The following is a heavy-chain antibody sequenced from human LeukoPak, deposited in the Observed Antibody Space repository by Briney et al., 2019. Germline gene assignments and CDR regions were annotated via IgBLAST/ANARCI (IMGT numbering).Heavy chain of an antibody. CDR1: GFTFSNYA. D-gene: IGHD2-21*02. CDR3: ARLTLAY. Sequence: GGSLRLSCTASGFTFSNYAMSWVRQAPGKGLEWVSTISDNADGTYYADSVKGRFTISRDNSKTTVYLQMTGLRAEDTAVYYCARLTLAYWGQGTLVSVSS. V-gene: IGHV3-23*01. CDR2: ISDNADGT. J-gene: IGHJ4*02.